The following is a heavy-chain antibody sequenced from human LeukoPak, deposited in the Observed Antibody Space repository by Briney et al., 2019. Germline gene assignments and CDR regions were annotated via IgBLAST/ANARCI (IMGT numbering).Heavy chain of an antibody. CDR1: GFTFSSYG. CDR2: IRYDGSNK. J-gene: IGHJ3*02. D-gene: IGHD1-26*01. CDR3: AQDLYTSSREAFDI. Sequence: GGSLRLSCAASGFTFSSYGMHWVRQAPGKGLEWVAFIRYDGSNKYYADSVKGRFTISRDNSKNTLYLQMNSLRGEDTAVYYCAQDLYTSSREAFDIWGQGTMVTVSS. V-gene: IGHV3-30*02.